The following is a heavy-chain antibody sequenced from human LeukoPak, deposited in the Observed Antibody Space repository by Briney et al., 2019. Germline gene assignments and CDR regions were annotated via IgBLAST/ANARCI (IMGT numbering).Heavy chain of an antibody. CDR1: GGSISTYY. Sequence: PSETLSLTCTVSGGSISTYYWNWIRQPPGKGLEWIGYIYYSGSTNYNPSLKSRVTISVDTSKNQFSLKLSSVTAADTAVYYCARGETEIAAAGRYYFDYWGQGTLVTVSS. J-gene: IGHJ4*02. CDR3: ARGETEIAAAGRYYFDY. CDR2: IYYSGST. V-gene: IGHV4-59*01. D-gene: IGHD6-13*01.